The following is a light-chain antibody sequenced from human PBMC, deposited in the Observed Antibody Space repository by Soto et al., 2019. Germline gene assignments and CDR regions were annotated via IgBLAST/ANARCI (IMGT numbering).Light chain of an antibody. CDR1: SFDVGGYNY. CDR2: EVS. V-gene: IGLV2-8*01. CDR3: SAYAGSPYLYV. Sequence: QSVLTQPPSASGSPGQSVTISCTGTSFDVGGYNYVSWYQQHPGKAPQVLMYEVSKRPSGVPDRFSGSKSANTASLTVSGLQAEDEADYYCSAYAGSPYLYVFGSGTKVTVL. J-gene: IGLJ1*01.